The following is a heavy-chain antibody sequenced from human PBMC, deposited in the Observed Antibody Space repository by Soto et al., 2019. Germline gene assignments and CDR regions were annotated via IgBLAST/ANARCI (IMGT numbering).Heavy chain of an antibody. Sequence: ASVKVSCKASGYTFTSYDINWVRQAPGQGLEWMGWMNPNSGNLGYAQKFQGRLTVTRDTSISTVYMELSSLTSVDTAVYYCARTLSSSSHYYYYYYYMDVWGKGTTVTVSS. V-gene: IGHV1-8*01. J-gene: IGHJ6*03. D-gene: IGHD6-6*01. CDR1: GYTFTSYD. CDR2: MNPNSGNL. CDR3: ARTLSSSSHYYYYYYYMDV.